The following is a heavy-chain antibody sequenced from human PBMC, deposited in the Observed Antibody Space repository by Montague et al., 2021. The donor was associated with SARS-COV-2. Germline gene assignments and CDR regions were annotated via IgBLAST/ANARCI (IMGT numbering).Heavy chain of an antibody. J-gene: IGHJ4*02. CDR1: GFSLSTSGMC. CDR3: ARTLHDILTGHYSFDY. CDR2: IDWDDDK. V-gene: IGHV2-70*01. D-gene: IGHD3-9*01. Sequence: PALVKPTQTLTLTCTFSGFSLSTSGMCVSWIRQPPGKALEWLALIDWDDDKYYSTSLKTRLTISKDTSKNQVVLTMTNMDPVDTATYYCARTLHDILTGHYSFDYWGQGTLVTVSS.